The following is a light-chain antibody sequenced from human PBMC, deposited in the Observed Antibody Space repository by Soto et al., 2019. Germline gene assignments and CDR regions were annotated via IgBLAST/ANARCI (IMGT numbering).Light chain of an antibody. CDR2: GSS. J-gene: IGKJ2*01. CDR1: QSVSRSY. Sequence: EIVLTQSPGTLSLSPGERATLSCRASQSVSRSYLAWYQQKPGQAPRLLIYGSSSRATGIPARFSGSGSGTDFALTISRLELEDFAVYYCQQYGSSPYTFGQGPKLQIK. CDR3: QQYGSSPYT. V-gene: IGKV3-20*01.